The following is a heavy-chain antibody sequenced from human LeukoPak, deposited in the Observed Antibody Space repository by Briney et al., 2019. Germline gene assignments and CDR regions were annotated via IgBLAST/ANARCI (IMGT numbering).Heavy chain of an antibody. Sequence: PSETLSLTCTVSGGSISSYYWSWIRQPAGKGLEWIGRIYTSGSTNYNPSLKSRVTMSVDTSKNQFSLKLSSVTAADTAVYYCARDVGDHTNCYYGMDVWGQGTTVTVSS. CDR1: GGSISSYY. V-gene: IGHV4-4*07. D-gene: IGHD1-26*01. J-gene: IGHJ6*02. CDR2: IYTSGST. CDR3: ARDVGDHTNCYYGMDV.